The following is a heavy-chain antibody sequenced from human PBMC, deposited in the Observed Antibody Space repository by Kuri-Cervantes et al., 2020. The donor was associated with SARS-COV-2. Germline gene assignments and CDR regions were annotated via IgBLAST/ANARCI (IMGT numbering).Heavy chain of an antibody. J-gene: IGHJ5*02. Sequence: ETLSLTGTVSGYSISSGYYWGWIRQPPGKGLEWVSSISSSSSYIYYADSVKGRFTISRDNAKNSLYLQMNSLRAEDTAVYYCAKDRYQLLSNWFDPWGQGTLVTVSS. V-gene: IGHV3-21*04. D-gene: IGHD2-2*01. CDR2: ISSSSSYI. CDR3: AKDRYQLLSNWFDP. CDR1: GYSISSGYY.